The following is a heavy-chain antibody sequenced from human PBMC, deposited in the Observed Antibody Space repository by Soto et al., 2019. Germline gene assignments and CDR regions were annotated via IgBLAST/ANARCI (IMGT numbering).Heavy chain of an antibody. CDR2: MSASGASS. D-gene: IGHD6-19*01. CDR3: VKSDGVGVAANLDV. CDR1: GFSFNSFA. V-gene: IGHV3-23*01. Sequence: EVQLLESGGGLVQPGGSLRLSCAASGFSFNSFAMNWVRQSPGKGLEWVSCMSASGASSFYGDSVKGRFTISRDNSKNTVFLEMNSLRVDDTALYYCVKSDGVGVAANLDVWGQGPLVTV. J-gene: IGHJ4*02.